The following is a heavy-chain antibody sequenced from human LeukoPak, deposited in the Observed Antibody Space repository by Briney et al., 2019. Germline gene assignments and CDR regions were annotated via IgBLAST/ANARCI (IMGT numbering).Heavy chain of an antibody. J-gene: IGHJ6*02. V-gene: IGHV1-69*13. CDR3: AAAMVNYYYYYGMDV. D-gene: IGHD5-18*01. CDR1: GGTFSSYA. Sequence: SVKVSCKASGGTFSSYAISWVRQAPGQGLEWMGGIIPIFGTANYAQKFQVRVTITADESTSTAYMELSSLRSEDTAVYYCAAAMVNYYYYYGMDVWGQGTTVTVSS. CDR2: IIPIFGTA.